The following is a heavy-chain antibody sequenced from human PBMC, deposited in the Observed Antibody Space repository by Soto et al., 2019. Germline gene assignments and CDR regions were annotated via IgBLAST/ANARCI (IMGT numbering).Heavy chain of an antibody. Sequence: ASVKVSCKASGYTFTSYGISWVRQAPGQGLEWMGWISAYNGNTNYAQKLQGRVTMTTDTSTSTAYMELRSLRSDDTAVYYCAIIPETTRAAPRGGGYYYYYYGMDVWGQGTTVTVSS. D-gene: IGHD1-7*01. J-gene: IGHJ6*02. CDR3: AIIPETTRAAPRGGGYYYYYYGMDV. CDR1: GYTFTSYG. CDR2: ISAYNGNT. V-gene: IGHV1-18*01.